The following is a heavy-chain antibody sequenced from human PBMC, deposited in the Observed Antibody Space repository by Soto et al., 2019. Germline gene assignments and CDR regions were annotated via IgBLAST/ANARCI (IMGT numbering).Heavy chain of an antibody. CDR2: ISGDGGST. J-gene: IGHJ6*02. V-gene: IGHV3-43*02. D-gene: IGHD2-21*02. Sequence: GGSLRLSCAASGFTFDDYAMHWVRQAPGKGLEWVSLISGDGGSTYYADSVKGRFTISRDNSKNSLYLQMNSLRTEDTAWYYCAKDVGTVWHFVVVTAITYYYGMDVWGQGTTVTVSS. CDR3: AKDVGTVWHFVVVTAITYYYGMDV. CDR1: GFTFDDYA.